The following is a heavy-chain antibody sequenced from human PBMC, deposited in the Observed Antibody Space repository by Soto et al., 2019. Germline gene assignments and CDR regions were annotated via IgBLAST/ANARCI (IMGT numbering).Heavy chain of an antibody. CDR2: IWYDGSNK. CDR1: GFTFSSYG. D-gene: IGHD1-1*01. J-gene: IGHJ4*01. Sequence: QVQLVESGGGVVQPGRSLRLSCAASGFTFSSYGMHWVRQAPGKGLEWVAVIWYDGSNKYYADSVKGRFTISRDNSKNTLYLQMNSLRAEDTAVYYCAREPHRVQATDLGDFDYWGQGTLVTVSS. V-gene: IGHV3-33*01. CDR3: AREPHRVQATDLGDFDY.